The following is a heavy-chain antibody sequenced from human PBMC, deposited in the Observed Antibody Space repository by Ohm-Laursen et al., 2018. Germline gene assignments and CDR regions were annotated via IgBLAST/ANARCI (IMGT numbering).Heavy chain of an antibody. Sequence: GTLSLTCTISGGFINNYYWSWIRQPPGKGLEWIGFIDYSGGTNYNPSLKSRVTISIDTSKNHFSLRLSSVTAADTAVYYCARVRAAVWAEYWGQGTLVTVSS. D-gene: IGHD6-19*01. CDR2: IDYSGGT. CDR3: ARVRAAVWAEY. J-gene: IGHJ4*02. V-gene: IGHV4-59*01. CDR1: GGFINNYY.